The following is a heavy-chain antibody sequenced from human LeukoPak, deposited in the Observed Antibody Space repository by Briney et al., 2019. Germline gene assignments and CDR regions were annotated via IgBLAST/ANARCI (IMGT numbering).Heavy chain of an antibody. CDR2: ISFDGSKD. CDR3: AKDFRPYNWNYFGPFDI. D-gene: IGHD1-7*01. Sequence: PGGSLRLSCATSTFTFSSYAMHWVRQAPGKGLEWVAVISFDGSKDYFADSVKGRFTISRDNSKNTMYLHMNSLRLEDTAVYYCAKDFRPYNWNYFGPFDIWGQGTMVTVSS. CDR1: TFTFSSYA. J-gene: IGHJ3*02. V-gene: IGHV3-30-3*01.